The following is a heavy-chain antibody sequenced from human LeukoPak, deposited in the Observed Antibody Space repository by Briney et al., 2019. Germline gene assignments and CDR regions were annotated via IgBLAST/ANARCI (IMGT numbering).Heavy chain of an antibody. CDR1: GFTFSSYE. J-gene: IGHJ4*02. CDR3: AKGGRGYFDY. D-gene: IGHD3-10*01. V-gene: IGHV3-48*03. Sequence: GGSLRLSCAASGFTFSSYEMNWVRQAPGKGLEWVSYISSSGSTIYYADSVKGRFTISRDNSKNTLYLQMNSLRAEDTAVYYCAKGGRGYFDYWGQGTLVTVSS. CDR2: ISSSGSTI.